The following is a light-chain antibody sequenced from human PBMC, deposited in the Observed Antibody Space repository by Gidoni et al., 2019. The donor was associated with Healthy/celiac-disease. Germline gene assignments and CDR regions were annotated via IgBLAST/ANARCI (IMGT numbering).Light chain of an antibody. J-gene: IGLJ2*01. Sequence: SYVLTQPPSVPVAPGQTARITCGGNNIGSKSVHWSQQKTGQAPVLVVYDDSHRPPGIPERFSGSNSGNTATLTSSRVEAGDEADYYCQVWDSSSDRVVFGGGTKLTVL. CDR2: DDS. CDR3: QVWDSSSDRVV. CDR1: NIGSKS. V-gene: IGLV3-21*02.